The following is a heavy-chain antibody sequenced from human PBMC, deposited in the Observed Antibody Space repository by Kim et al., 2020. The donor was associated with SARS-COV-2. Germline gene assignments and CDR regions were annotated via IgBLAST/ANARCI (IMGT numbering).Heavy chain of an antibody. CDR3: ARERRQQLGSDAFDI. V-gene: IGHV1-46*01. D-gene: IGHD6-13*01. J-gene: IGHJ3*02. Sequence: QKFQGRVTMTRDTSTSTVYMELSSLRSEDTAVYYCARERRQQLGSDAFDIWGQGTMVTVSS.